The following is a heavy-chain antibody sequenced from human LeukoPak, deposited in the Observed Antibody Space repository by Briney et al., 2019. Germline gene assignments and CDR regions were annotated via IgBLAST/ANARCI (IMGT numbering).Heavy chain of an antibody. Sequence: GGSLRLSCAASGFIFSHYTMTWVRQAPGKGLEWVSSINGSGDATLYADSVMGRFTISRDNSKNTLYLQMNSLRAEDTAVYYCARACSQCGYCSGGSCYSYAFDIWGQGTMVTVSS. CDR2: INGSGDAT. J-gene: IGHJ3*02. CDR3: ARACSQCGYCSGGSCYSYAFDI. CDR1: GFIFSHYT. V-gene: IGHV3-23*01. D-gene: IGHD2-15*01.